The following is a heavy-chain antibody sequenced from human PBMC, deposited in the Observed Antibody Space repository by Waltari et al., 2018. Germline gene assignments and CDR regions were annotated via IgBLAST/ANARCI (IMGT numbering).Heavy chain of an antibody. CDR2: IIPIFGTA. D-gene: IGHD6-19*01. Sequence: QVQPVQSGAAVKKPGSSVKVSCKASVGTFTSYAIRWVRQAPGQGLEWMGGIIPIFGTANYAQKFQGRVTITADESTSTAYMELSSLRSEDTAVYYCARDRYSSGLFDYWGQGTLVTVSS. J-gene: IGHJ4*02. CDR3: ARDRYSSGLFDY. CDR1: VGTFTSYA. V-gene: IGHV1-69*12.